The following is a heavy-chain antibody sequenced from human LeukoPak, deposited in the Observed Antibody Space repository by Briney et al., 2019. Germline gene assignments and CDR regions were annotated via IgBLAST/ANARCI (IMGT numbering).Heavy chain of an antibody. CDR1: GFTFRTYA. D-gene: IGHD1-26*01. Sequence: GGSLRLSCAASGFTFRTYAMSWVRQAPGKGLEWVSSISDSGGRTYYADSVKGRFTISRDNSKNTLYLQMNSLRAEDTAMYYCAKVHIVGVNSYYYDAMDVWGQGTTVTVSS. V-gene: IGHV3-23*01. J-gene: IGHJ6*02. CDR3: AKVHIVGVNSYYYDAMDV. CDR2: ISDSGGRT.